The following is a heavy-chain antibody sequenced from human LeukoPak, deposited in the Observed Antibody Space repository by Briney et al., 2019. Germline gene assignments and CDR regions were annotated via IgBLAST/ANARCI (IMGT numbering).Heavy chain of an antibody. Sequence: SETLSLTCTVSGGSISSGDYYWSWIRQHLGKGLEWIGYIYYSGSTYYNPSLKSRVTISVDTSKNQFSLKLSSVTAADTAMYYCAKTDSSGYYADYWGQGTLVTVSS. D-gene: IGHD3-22*01. J-gene: IGHJ4*02. CDR1: GGSISSGDYY. V-gene: IGHV4-31*03. CDR3: AKTDSSGYYADY. CDR2: IYYSGST.